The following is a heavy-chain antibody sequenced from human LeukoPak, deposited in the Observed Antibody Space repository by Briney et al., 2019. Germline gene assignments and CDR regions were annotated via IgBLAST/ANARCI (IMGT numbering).Heavy chain of an antibody. CDR3: ARGVDGREQPFDY. Sequence: SETLSLTCAVYGGSFSGYYWSWIRQPPGKGLEWIGEINRSGSTNYNPSLKSRVTISVDTSKNQFSVKLSSVTAADTAVYYCARGVDGREQPFDYWGQGTLVTISS. D-gene: IGHD1-26*01. V-gene: IGHV4-34*01. CDR1: GGSFSGYY. J-gene: IGHJ4*02. CDR2: INRSGST.